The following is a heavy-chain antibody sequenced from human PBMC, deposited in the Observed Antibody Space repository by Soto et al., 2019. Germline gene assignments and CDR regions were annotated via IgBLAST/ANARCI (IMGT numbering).Heavy chain of an antibody. Sequence: EVQLLESGGGLVQPGGSLRLSCAASGFTFSSYAMSWVRQAPGKGLEWVSAISGSGGSTYYADAVKGRFTISRDNSKNTLYLQMNSMSAADTAVYYCAKDLPGYSGSDQGCFDYWGQGTLVTVSS. CDR3: AKDLPGYSGSDQGCFDY. CDR1: GFTFSSYA. D-gene: IGHD1-26*01. J-gene: IGHJ4*02. CDR2: ISGSGGST. V-gene: IGHV3-23*01.